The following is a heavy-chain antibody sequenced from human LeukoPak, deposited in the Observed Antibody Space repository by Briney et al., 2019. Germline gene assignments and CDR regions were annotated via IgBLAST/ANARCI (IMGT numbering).Heavy chain of an antibody. J-gene: IGHJ4*02. Sequence: GGSLRLSCAASGFTYSDSAMHWVRQAPGKGLEWVAVVSYDGGNEYYADSVKGRFTISRDNSKNTLYLQMNSLRAEDTAVYYCAKVDILTGYPDYWGQGTLVTVSS. V-gene: IGHV3-30-3*01. CDR3: AKVDILTGYPDY. CDR2: VSYDGGNE. D-gene: IGHD3-9*01. CDR1: GFTYSDSA.